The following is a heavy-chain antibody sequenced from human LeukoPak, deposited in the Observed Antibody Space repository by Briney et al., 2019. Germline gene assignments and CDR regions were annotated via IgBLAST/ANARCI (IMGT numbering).Heavy chain of an antibody. J-gene: IGHJ4*02. CDR1: GGTFSSYA. V-gene: IGHV1-69*04. CDR2: IIPILGIA. CDR3: ASSYPSGSYRVFHFDY. Sequence: GASVKVSCKASGGTFSSYAISWVRQAPGHGLEWMGRIIPILGIANYAQKFQGRVTITADKSTSTAYMELSSLRSEDTAVYYCASSYPSGSYRVFHFDYWGQGTLVTVSS. D-gene: IGHD3-10*01.